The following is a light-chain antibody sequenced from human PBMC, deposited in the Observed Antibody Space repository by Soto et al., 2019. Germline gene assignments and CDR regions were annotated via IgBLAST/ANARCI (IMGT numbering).Light chain of an antibody. Sequence: SYELTQPPSVSVAPGKTATITCGGNNVGGRSVHWYQQKPGQAPVVVIYYDRDRPSGIPERFSGSNSGNTATLTISRVEAGDEADYYCQVWDTSSDHYVFGTGTKVTVL. CDR2: YDR. CDR1: NVGGRS. CDR3: QVWDTSSDHYV. J-gene: IGLJ1*01. V-gene: IGLV3-21*04.